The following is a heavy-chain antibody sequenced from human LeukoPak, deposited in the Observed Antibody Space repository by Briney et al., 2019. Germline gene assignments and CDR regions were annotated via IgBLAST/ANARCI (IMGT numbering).Heavy chain of an antibody. CDR3: AREEDRVGATPFFDY. Sequence: GASVKVSCKTSGYIFSHYGINWVRQAPGQGLEWMGWISAYNGNTNYAQKLQGRVTMTTDTSTSTAYMELRSLRSDDTAVYYCAREEDRVGATPFFDYWGQGTLVTVSS. V-gene: IGHV1-18*01. D-gene: IGHD1-26*01. CDR2: ISAYNGNT. CDR1: GYIFSHYG. J-gene: IGHJ4*02.